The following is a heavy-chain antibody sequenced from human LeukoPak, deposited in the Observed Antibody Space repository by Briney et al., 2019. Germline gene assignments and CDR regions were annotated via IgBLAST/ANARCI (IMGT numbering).Heavy chain of an antibody. CDR1: GDSFTSVTDY. CDR2: IYYSGST. J-gene: IGHJ6*02. Sequence: PSETLSLTCTVSGDSFTSVTDYWGWIRQPPGKGLEWIGSIYYSGSTYYNPSLKSRVTISVDTSKNQFSLKLSSVTAADTAVYYCARGTTDYGMDVWGQGTTVTVSS. V-gene: IGHV4-39*07. CDR3: ARGTTDYGMDV. D-gene: IGHD4-11*01.